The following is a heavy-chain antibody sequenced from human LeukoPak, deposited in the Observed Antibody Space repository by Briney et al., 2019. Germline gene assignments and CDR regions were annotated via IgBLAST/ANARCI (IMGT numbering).Heavy chain of an antibody. V-gene: IGHV5-51*01. D-gene: IGHD4-11*01. Sequence: GESLKISCKGSGYSFTTYWIGWVRQMPGRGPEWMGIIYPGDSETRYSPSFQGQVTISADKSITTAYLEFSSLKASDTAMYYRARHIEGNDYSIRYYGMDVWGQGTTVTVSS. CDR2: IYPGDSET. J-gene: IGHJ6*02. CDR3: ARHIEGNDYSIRYYGMDV. CDR1: GYSFTTYW.